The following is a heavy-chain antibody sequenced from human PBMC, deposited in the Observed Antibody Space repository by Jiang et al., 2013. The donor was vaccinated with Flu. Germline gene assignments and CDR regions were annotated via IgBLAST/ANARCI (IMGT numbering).Heavy chain of an antibody. D-gene: IGHD2-2*01. CDR3: ARQRSSESSCSD. Sequence: VQLLESGGGVVQPGESLRLSCAASGFTLNSYWMSWVRQAPGKGLEWVANIKQDGSEKYYVDSVKGRFTISRDNAENSLYLQMSNLRGEDTAVYYCARQRSSESSCSDWGQGTPVIVSS. V-gene: IGHV3-7*03. J-gene: IGHJ4*02. CDR1: GFTLNSYW. CDR2: IKQDGSEK.